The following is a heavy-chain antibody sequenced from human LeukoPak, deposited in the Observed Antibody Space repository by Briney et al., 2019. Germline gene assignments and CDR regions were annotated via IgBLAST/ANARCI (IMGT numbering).Heavy chain of an antibody. CDR3: ARYPGPTMAAAGGNWSDP. V-gene: IGHV1-2*02. J-gene: IGHJ5*02. CDR1: GYTFTGYY. CDR2: INPNSGGT. D-gene: IGHD6-13*01. Sequence: ASVKVSCKASGYTFTGYYMHWVRQAPGQGLEWMGWINPNSGGTNYAQKFQGRVTMTRDTSISTAYMELSRLRSDDTAVYYCARYPGPTMAAAGGNWSDPWGQGPLVTFSS.